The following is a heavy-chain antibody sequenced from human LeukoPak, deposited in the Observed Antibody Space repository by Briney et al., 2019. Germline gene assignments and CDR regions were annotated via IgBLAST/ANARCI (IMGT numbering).Heavy chain of an antibody. D-gene: IGHD2-2*01. V-gene: IGHV1-2*02. CDR3: ARGYCSSTSCPFDY. J-gene: IGHJ4*01. Sequence: ASVKVSCKASGYTFTGYYMHWVRQAPGQGLEWMGWINPNSGGTNYAQKFQGRVTMTRDTSISTAYMELSRLRSDDTAVYYCARGYCSSTSCPFDYWGXGTLVTVSS. CDR1: GYTFTGYY. CDR2: INPNSGGT.